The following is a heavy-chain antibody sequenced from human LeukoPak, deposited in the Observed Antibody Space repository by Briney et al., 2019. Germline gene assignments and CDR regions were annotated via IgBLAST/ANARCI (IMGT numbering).Heavy chain of an antibody. J-gene: IGHJ4*02. CDR3: AKLGFDSSGSTRLVDY. D-gene: IGHD3-22*01. Sequence: VGSLRLSCAASGFFFGSYAMHWVRQAPGKGLQWVAFISYDGGKKYYADSVKGRFTITRDNSMNTLDLQMNSLRPEDTAVYYCAKLGFDSSGSTRLVDYWGQGILVTVSS. CDR2: ISYDGGKK. CDR1: GFFFGSYA. V-gene: IGHV3-30*18.